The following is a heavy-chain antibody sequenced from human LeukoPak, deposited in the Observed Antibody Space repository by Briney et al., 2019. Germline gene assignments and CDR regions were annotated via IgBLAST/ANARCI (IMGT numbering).Heavy chain of an antibody. CDR2: IYYSGST. V-gene: IGHV4-34*01. CDR1: GGSFSGYF. Sequence: PSETLSLTCVVYGGSFSGYFWSWIRQPPGKGLEWIGSIYYSGSTYYNPSLKSRVTISVDTSKNQFSLKLSSVTAADTAVYYCASSYYDFWSGYYANWFDPWGQGTLVTVSS. J-gene: IGHJ5*02. CDR3: ASSYYDFWSGYYANWFDP. D-gene: IGHD3-3*01.